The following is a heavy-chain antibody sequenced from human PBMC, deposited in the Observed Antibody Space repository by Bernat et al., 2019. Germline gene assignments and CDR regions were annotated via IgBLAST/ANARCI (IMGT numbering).Heavy chain of an antibody. V-gene: IGHV1-69*06. Sequence: QVQLVQSGAEVKKPGSSVKVSCKASGGTFSSYAISWVRQAPGQGLEWMGGIIPIFGTANYAQKFQGRVTITADKSTSTAYMELSSLRSEDTAVYYCARDLGESTSSGEGGYSGYDDYWGQGTLVTVSS. CDR3: ARDLGESTSSGEGGYSGYDDY. J-gene: IGHJ4*02. D-gene: IGHD5-12*01. CDR2: IIPIFGTA. CDR1: GGTFSSYA.